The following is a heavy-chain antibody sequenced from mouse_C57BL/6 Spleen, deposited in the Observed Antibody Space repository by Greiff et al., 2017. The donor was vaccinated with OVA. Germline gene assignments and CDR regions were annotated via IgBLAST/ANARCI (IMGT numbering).Heavy chain of an antibody. V-gene: IGHV1-80*01. D-gene: IGHD3-2*02. CDR2: IYPGDGDT. CDR1: GYAFSSYW. Sequence: VQLQQSGAELVKPGASVKISCKASGYAFSSYWMNWVKQRPGKGLEWIGQIYPGDGDTNYNGKFKGKATLTADKSSSTAYMQLSSLTSEDSAVYFCARWAQATCMDYWGQGTSVTVSS. CDR3: ARWAQATCMDY. J-gene: IGHJ4*01.